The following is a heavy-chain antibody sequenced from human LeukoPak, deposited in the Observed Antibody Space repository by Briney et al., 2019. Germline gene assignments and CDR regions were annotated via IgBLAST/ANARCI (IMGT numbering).Heavy chain of an antibody. CDR2: VDPEDGET. Sequence: ASVKVSCKVSGYTFTDYYMHWVQQAPGKGLEWMGLVDPEDGETIYAEKFQGRVTITADTSTDTAYMELSSLRSEDTAVYYCATLSGEQWLGYSYWGQGTLVTVSS. J-gene: IGHJ4*02. V-gene: IGHV1-69-2*01. CDR3: ATLSGEQWLGYSY. D-gene: IGHD6-19*01. CDR1: GYTFTDYY.